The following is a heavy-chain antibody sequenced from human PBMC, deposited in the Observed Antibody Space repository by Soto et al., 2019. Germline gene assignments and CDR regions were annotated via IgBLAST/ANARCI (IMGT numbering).Heavy chain of an antibody. V-gene: IGHV4-59*08. D-gene: IGHD6-19*01. CDR3: ARWGSSGWFGYFDL. CDR2: IYYSGST. Sequence: QVQLQESGPGLVKPSETLSLTCTVSGGSISSYYWSWIRQPPGKGLEWIGYIYYSGSTNYNPSLKRRVTRSGVTSKNHFSLTLSSVTAADTAVYYCARWGSSGWFGYFDLWGRGTLVTVAS. CDR1: GGSISSYY. J-gene: IGHJ2*01.